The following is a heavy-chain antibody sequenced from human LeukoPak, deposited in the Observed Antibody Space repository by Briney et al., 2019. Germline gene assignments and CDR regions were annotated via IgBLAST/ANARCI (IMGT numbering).Heavy chain of an antibody. V-gene: IGHV4-59*01. D-gene: IGHD3-10*01. J-gene: IGHJ4*02. CDR1: GGSISSYY. Sequence: SETLSLTCTVSGGSISSYYWSWIRQPPGKGLEWIGYIYYSGSTNYNPSLKSRVTISVDTSKNQFSLRLSSVTAADTAVYYCARVTFRGVISPVYYFDYWGQGTLVTVSS. CDR3: ARVTFRGVISPVYYFDY. CDR2: IYYSGST.